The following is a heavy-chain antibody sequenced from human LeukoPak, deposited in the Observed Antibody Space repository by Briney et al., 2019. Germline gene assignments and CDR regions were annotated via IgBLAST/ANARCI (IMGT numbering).Heavy chain of an antibody. D-gene: IGHD3-16*02. CDR3: ARGREDDYVWGSYRLYYFDY. CDR1: GGSISISSYY. Sequence: PSETLSLICTVPGGSISISSYYWGSIRQPPRTVLESIGSIYYSGSTYYNPSLKSRVTISVDTSKNQFSLKLSSVTAADTAVYYCARGREDDYVWGSYRLYYFDYWGQGTLVTVSS. V-gene: IGHV4-39*01. J-gene: IGHJ4*02. CDR2: IYYSGST.